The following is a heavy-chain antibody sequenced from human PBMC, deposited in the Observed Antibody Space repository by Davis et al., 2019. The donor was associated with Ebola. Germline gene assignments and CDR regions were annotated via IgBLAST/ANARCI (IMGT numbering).Heavy chain of an antibody. J-gene: IGHJ4*02. CDR1: GGSFSDYY. CDR2: INHSGGT. CDR3: ARFGYGYGYFDY. Sequence: PSETLSLTCALYGGSFSDYYWNWIRQPPGKGLEWIGEINHSGGTNSNPSLKSRVTISVDTSKNQFSLKLSSVTAADTAVYYCARFGYGYGYFDYWGQGTLVTVSS. D-gene: IGHD5-18*01. V-gene: IGHV4-34*01.